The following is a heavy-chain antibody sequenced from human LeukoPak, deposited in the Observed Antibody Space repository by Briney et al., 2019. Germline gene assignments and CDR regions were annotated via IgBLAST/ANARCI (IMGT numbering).Heavy chain of an antibody. CDR3: ARVNWELRDAFDI. V-gene: IGHV3-74*01. CDR1: GFTFSSYW. CDR2: INSDGSST. J-gene: IGHJ3*02. D-gene: IGHD1-26*01. Sequence: GGSLRLSCAASGFTFSSYWMHWVRQAPGKGLVWVPRINSDGSSTSYADSVKGRFTISRDNAKNTLYLQMNSLRAEDTAVYYCARVNWELRDAFDIWGQGTMVTVSS.